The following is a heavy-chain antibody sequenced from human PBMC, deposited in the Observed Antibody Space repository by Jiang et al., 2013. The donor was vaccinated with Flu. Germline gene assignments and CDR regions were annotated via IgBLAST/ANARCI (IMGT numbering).Heavy chain of an antibody. CDR3: ARDPDRHKNYFDY. V-gene: IGHV1-2*04. CDR1: GYTFTGSY. Sequence: SGAEVKKPGASVKVSCKASGYTFTGSYMHWVRQAPGQGLEWMGWINPNSGGTNYAQKFQGWVTMTRDTSISTAYMELSRLRSDDTAVYYCARDPDRHKNYFDYWGQGTLVTVSS. D-gene: IGHD3-22*01. CDR2: INPNSGGT. J-gene: IGHJ4*02.